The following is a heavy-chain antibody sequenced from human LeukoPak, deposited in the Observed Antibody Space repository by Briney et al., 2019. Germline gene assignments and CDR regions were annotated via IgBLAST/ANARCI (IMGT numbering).Heavy chain of an antibody. CDR3: ARDPARLNAFDI. D-gene: IGHD6-6*01. V-gene: IGHV3-66*01. CDR2: IYSGGST. Sequence: GSLRLSCAASGFTVSSNYMSWVRQAPGKGLEWVSVIYSGGSTYYADSVKGRFTISRDNSKDTLYLQMNSLRAEDTAVYYCARDPARLNAFDIWGQGTMVTVSS. J-gene: IGHJ3*02. CDR1: GFTVSSNY.